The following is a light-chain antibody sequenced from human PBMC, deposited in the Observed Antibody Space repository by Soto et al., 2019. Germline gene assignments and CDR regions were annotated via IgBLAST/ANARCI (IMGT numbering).Light chain of an antibody. Sequence: DIQMTQSPATLSASVGDSVTITCRASQSITNWLAWYQLKPGKAPKLLIHEASNLHSGVSSRFTGSGSGTDFTLTMTSLQPEDFATYYCQQYKSYWTFGQGTRVDLK. CDR1: QSITNW. CDR3: QQYKSYWT. CDR2: EAS. J-gene: IGKJ1*01. V-gene: IGKV1-5*03.